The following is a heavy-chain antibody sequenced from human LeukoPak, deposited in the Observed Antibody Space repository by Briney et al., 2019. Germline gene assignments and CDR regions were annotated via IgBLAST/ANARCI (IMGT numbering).Heavy chain of an antibody. CDR2: IKQDGSER. V-gene: IGHV3-7*01. Sequence: PGGSLRLSCAASGFTFSSYWMSWVRQSPGKGLEWVANIKQDGSERYYMDSVKGRFTISRDNAKASLYLQMNSLRAEDMSVYYCARETTDDFLYYYMDVWGKGTTVTVSS. J-gene: IGHJ6*03. CDR3: ARETTDDFLYYYMDV. D-gene: IGHD1/OR15-1a*01. CDR1: GFTFSSYW.